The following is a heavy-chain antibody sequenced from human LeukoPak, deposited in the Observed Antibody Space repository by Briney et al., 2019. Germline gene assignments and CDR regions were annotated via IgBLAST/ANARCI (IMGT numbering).Heavy chain of an antibody. CDR2: IYPGDSDT. V-gene: IGHV5-51*01. J-gene: IGHJ3*02. CDR3: ARATHYYDSSGYYSYGDAFDI. D-gene: IGHD3-22*01. CDR1: GYSFTSYW. Sequence: PGESLQISCQGSGYSFTSYWIGWVRQMPGKGLEWMGIIYPGDSDTRYSPSFQGQVTISADKSISTAYLQWSSLKASDTGMYYCARATHYYDSSGYYSYGDAFDIWGQGTMVTVSS.